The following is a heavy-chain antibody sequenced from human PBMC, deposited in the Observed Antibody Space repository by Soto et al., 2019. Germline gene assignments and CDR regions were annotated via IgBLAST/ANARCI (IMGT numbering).Heavy chain of an antibody. CDR2: IPYDGSNK. Sequence: GGSLRLSCAASGFTFSSYGMHWVRQAPGKGLEWVAVIPYDGSNKYYADSVKGRFTISRDNSKNTLYLQMNSLRAEDTAVYYCAKDGYYDFWSGPQYYYYGMDVWGQGTTVTVSS. D-gene: IGHD3-3*01. V-gene: IGHV3-30*18. CDR1: GFTFSSYG. CDR3: AKDGYYDFWSGPQYYYYGMDV. J-gene: IGHJ6*02.